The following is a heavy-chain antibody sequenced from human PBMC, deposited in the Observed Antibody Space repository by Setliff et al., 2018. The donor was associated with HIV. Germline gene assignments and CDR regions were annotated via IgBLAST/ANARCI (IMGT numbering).Heavy chain of an antibody. D-gene: IGHD6-6*01. J-gene: IGHJ4*02. CDR3: ARDPTGGAARFDY. CDR2: VLPIFGTR. CDR1: GGTFSSYS. Sequence: GASVKVSCKASGGTFSSYSISWVRQAPGQGLEWMGRVLPIFGTRDYAQKFQGRVTITADKSTSTAYMELSSLKSEDTAVYYCARDPTGGAARFDYWGQGTLVTVSS. V-gene: IGHV1-69*06.